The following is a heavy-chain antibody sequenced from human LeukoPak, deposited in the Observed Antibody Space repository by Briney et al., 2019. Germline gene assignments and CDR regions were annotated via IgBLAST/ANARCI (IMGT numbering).Heavy chain of an antibody. CDR1: XGSIXSXXYY. CDR3: ARRPRGYSGKHDCYFDY. V-gene: IGHV4-39*07. Sequence: LXXTXTVXXGSIXSXXYYWGWVRQPPXKGLEWIGSIYYSGSTYYNPSLKSRVTISVDTSKNQFSLKLSSVTAADTAVYYCARRPRGYSGKHDCYFDYWGQGTLVTVSS. J-gene: IGHJ4*02. CDR2: IYYSGST. D-gene: IGHD5-12*01.